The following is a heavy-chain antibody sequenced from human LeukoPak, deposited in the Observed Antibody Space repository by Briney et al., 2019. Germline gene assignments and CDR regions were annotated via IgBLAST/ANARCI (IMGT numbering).Heavy chain of an antibody. V-gene: IGHV4-59*01. J-gene: IGHJ6*02. CDR2: IYYSGRT. CDR1: GGSISSYY. CDR3: ARQKKMGDYYYYGMDV. D-gene: IGHD2-8*01. Sequence: SETLSLTCTVSGGSISSYYWSWIRQPPGKVLEWIGYIYYSGRTNCNPSLKSRVTISVDTSKNQFSLKLSSVTAADTAVHYCARQKKMGDYYYYGMDVWGQGTTVTVSS.